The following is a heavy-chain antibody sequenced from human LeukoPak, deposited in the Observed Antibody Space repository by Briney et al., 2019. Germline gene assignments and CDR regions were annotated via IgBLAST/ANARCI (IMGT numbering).Heavy chain of an antibody. CDR2: IYYSGST. CDR3: ARVMVRGVIDY. J-gene: IGHJ4*02. CDR1: GGSISSYY. D-gene: IGHD3-10*01. Sequence: SETLSLTCTVSGGSISSYYWSWIRQPPGKGLEWIGYIYYSGSTNYNPSLKSRVTISVDTSKNQFSLKLSSVTAADTAVYYCARVMVRGVIDYWGQGTLVTVSS. V-gene: IGHV4-59*01.